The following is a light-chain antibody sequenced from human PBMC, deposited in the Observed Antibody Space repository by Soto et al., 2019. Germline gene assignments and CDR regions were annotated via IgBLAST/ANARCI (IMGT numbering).Light chain of an antibody. CDR1: QGISSY. CDR2: SAS. CDR3: LQDYGDSWT. Sequence: IHLTQSPSSLSASVVDRVTITCRVSQGISSYLNWYRQKPGKVPKLLIYSASNLYTGVPSRFSGSRSGTEFTLTISSLQPEDFASYYCLQDYGDSWTFGQGTKVDIK. J-gene: IGKJ1*01. V-gene: IGKV1-6*01.